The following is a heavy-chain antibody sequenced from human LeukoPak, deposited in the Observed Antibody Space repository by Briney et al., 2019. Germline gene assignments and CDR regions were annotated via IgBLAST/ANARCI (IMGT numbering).Heavy chain of an antibody. CDR3: ARAKDYGDHNYHYGMDV. D-gene: IGHD4-17*01. CDR1: GYTFTSYD. J-gene: IGHJ6*04. Sequence: ASVKVSCKASGYTFTSYDINWVRQATGQGLEWMGWMNPNSGNTGYAQKFQGRVTMTRNTSISTAYMELSSLRSEDTAVYYCARAKDYGDHNYHYGMDVWGKGTTVTVSS. CDR2: MNPNSGNT. V-gene: IGHV1-8*01.